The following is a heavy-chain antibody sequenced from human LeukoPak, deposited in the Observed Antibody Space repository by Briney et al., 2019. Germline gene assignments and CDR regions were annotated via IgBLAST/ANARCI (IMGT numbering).Heavy chain of an antibody. CDR2: INTITGNP. J-gene: IGHJ3*02. CDR3: ARDLVSAGFDI. V-gene: IGHV7-4-1*01. Sequence: ASVKVSCKASGYTFTSYAMNWVRQAPGQGLEWMGWINTITGNPTYAQGFTGRFVFSLDTSVSTAYLQICSLKAEDTAVYYCARDLVSAGFDIWGQGTMVTVPS. CDR1: GYTFTSYA. D-gene: IGHD6-6*01.